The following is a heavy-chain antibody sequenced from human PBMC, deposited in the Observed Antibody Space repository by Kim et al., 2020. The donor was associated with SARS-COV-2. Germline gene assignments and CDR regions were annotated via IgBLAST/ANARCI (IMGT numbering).Heavy chain of an antibody. V-gene: IGHV3-11*04. J-gene: IGHJ4*02. CDR3: ATLPAAMLYYFDY. D-gene: IGHD2-2*01. Sequence: ADSVKGRFTISRDNAKNSLYLQMNSLRAEDTAVYYCATLPAAMLYYFDYWGQGTLVTVSS.